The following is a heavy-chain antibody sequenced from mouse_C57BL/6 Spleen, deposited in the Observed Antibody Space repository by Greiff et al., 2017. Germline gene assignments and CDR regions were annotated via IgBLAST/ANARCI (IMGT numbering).Heavy chain of an antibody. J-gene: IGHJ2*01. CDR3: ARELYGGY. D-gene: IGHD2-12*01. V-gene: IGHV1-54*01. CDR2: INPGSGGT. Sequence: VQLQQSGAELVRPGTSVKVSCKASGYAFTNYLIEWVKQRPGQGLEWIGVINPGSGGTNYNEKFKGKATLTADKSSSTAYMQLSSLTSEDSAVYFCARELYGGYWGQGTTLTVSS. CDR1: GYAFTNYL.